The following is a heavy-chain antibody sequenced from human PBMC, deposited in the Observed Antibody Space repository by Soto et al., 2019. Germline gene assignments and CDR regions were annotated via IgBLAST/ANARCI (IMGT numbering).Heavy chain of an antibody. Sequence: QVQLQESGPGLVKPSETLSLTCTVSGGSISTYYWSWIRQPPGKGLEWIGYIYYGGSANYNPSLKSRVTISVARSKKQFSLKLNSVTAADTAVYYCTRGGHCTDGVCSALDYWGQGTLVTVSS. CDR1: GGSISTYY. D-gene: IGHD2-8*01. CDR2: IYYGGSA. J-gene: IGHJ4*02. V-gene: IGHV4-59*08. CDR3: TRGGHCTDGVCSALDY.